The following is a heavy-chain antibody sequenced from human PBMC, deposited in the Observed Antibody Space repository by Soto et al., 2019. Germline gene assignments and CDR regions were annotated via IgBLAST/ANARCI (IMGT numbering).Heavy chain of an antibody. CDR2: IYYSGST. Sequence: QVQLQESGPGLVKPSQTLSLTCTVSGGSISSGGYYWSWIRQHPGKGLEWIGYIYYSGSTYYNPSLKSRVTXPXAXSXXQFSLKLSSVTAADTAVYYCASRGYSYGFSLGMDVWGQGTTVTVSS. CDR3: ASRGYSYGFSLGMDV. CDR1: GGSISSGGYY. D-gene: IGHD5-18*01. V-gene: IGHV4-31*03. J-gene: IGHJ6*02.